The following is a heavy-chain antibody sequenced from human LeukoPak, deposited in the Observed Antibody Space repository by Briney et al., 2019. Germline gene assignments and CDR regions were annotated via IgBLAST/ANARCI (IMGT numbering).Heavy chain of an antibody. CDR3: ARGSRPYDILTGYYRGFDP. J-gene: IGHJ5*02. D-gene: IGHD3-9*01. CDR2: ISSSSNYV. V-gene: IGHV3-21*01. CDR1: GFTFSTFP. Sequence: GGSLRLSCAASGFTFSTFPMNWVRQAPGKGLEWVSTISSSSNYVYYAESVKGRFTISRDDAKKSLYLQMNSLRVEDTAVYYCARGSRPYDILTGYYRGFDPWGQGSLVTVSS.